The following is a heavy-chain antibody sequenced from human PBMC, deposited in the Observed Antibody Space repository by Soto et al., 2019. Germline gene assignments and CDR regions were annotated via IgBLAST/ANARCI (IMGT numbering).Heavy chain of an antibody. Sequence: PAETLSLTCTVSGGSISSYYWSWIRQPPGKGLEWIGYIYYSGSTNYNPSLKSRVTISVDTSKNQFSLKLSSVTAADTAVYYCARIIAAAAHNWFDPWGQGTLVTVSS. CDR3: ARIIAAAAHNWFDP. CDR2: IYYSGST. CDR1: GGSISSYY. D-gene: IGHD6-13*01. J-gene: IGHJ5*02. V-gene: IGHV4-59*12.